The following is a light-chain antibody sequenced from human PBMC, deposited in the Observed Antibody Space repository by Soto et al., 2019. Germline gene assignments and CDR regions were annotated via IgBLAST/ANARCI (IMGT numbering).Light chain of an antibody. V-gene: IGKV1-27*01. CDR2: AAS. Sequence: DIQMTQSPSSLSTSVVDRVKINFLSIHGMINYLAWYQPKPGKVPKLLIYAASTLQSGVPSRFSGSGSGTDFTLTISSLQPEDVATYYCQKYNSAPWKCGQGTKG. CDR3: QKYNSAPWK. CDR1: HGMINY. J-gene: IGKJ1*01.